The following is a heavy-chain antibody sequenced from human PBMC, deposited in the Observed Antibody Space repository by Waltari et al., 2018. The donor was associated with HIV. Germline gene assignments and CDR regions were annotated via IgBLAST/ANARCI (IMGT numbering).Heavy chain of an antibody. CDR2: IIPIFGTA. J-gene: IGHJ5*02. D-gene: IGHD5-12*01. CDR3: ARVFLTSKIVATIRGWFDP. Sequence: QVQLVQSGAEVKKPGSSVKVSCKASGGPFSSYAISWVRQAPGQGLEWMGGIIPIFGTANYAQKFQGRVTITADESTSTAYMELSSLRSEDTAVYYCARVFLTSKIVATIRGWFDPWGQGTLVTVSS. CDR1: GGPFSSYA. V-gene: IGHV1-69*12.